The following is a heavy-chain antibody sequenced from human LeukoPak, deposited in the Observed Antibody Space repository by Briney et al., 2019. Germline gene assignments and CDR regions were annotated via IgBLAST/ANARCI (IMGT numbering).Heavy chain of an antibody. CDR1: GYTFTSYA. Sequence: VASVKVSCKASGYTFTSYAMNWVRQAPGQGLEWMGWINTNTGNPTYAQGFTGRFVFSLDTSVSTAYLQISSLKAEDTAVYYCARSLRPGRSSSWESYYYYGMDVWGQGTTVTVSS. CDR3: ARSLRPGRSSSWESYYYYGMDV. CDR2: INTNTGNP. V-gene: IGHV7-4-1*02. J-gene: IGHJ6*02. D-gene: IGHD6-13*01.